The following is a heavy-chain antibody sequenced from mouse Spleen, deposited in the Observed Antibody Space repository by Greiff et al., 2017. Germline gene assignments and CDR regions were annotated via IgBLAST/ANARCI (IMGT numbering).Heavy chain of an antibody. J-gene: IGHJ2*01. CDR2: INSNGGST. CDR3: ARDRGSSDY. V-gene: IGHV5-6-3*01. Sequence: EVQVVESGGGLVQPGGSLKLSCAASGFTFSSYGMSWVRQTPDKRLELVATINSNGGSTYYPDSVKGRFTISRDNAKNTLYLQMSSLKSEDTAMYYCARDRGSSDYWGQGTTLTVSS. CDR1: GFTFSSYG. D-gene: IGHD1-1*01.